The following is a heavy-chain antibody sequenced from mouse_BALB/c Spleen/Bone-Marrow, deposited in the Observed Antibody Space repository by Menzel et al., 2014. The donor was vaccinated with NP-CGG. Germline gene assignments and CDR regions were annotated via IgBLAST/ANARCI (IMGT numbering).Heavy chain of an antibody. J-gene: IGHJ3*01. V-gene: IGHV14-3*02. CDR2: IDPASGNT. CDR3: AAYYYVSSYGFAY. CDR1: GFNIKDTY. D-gene: IGHD1-1*01. Sequence: EVKLMESGAELVKPGASVKLSCTASGFNIKDTYMHWVKQRPEQGLEWIGRIDPASGNTKFDPKFQGKATIASDTSSNTAYLQLSSLTSEDTAVYYCAAYYYVSSYGFAYWGQGTLVTVSA.